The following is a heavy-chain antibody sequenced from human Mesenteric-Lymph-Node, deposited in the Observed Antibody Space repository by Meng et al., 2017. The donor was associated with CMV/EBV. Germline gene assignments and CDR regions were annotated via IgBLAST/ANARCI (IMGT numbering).Heavy chain of an antibody. V-gene: IGHV1-2*06. J-gene: IGHJ4*02. CDR3: ARDRDTDWYSPFDY. CDR1: GYTFIDYY. CDR2: IKPKTGGR. D-gene: IGHD3-9*01. Sequence: QVQLVQSGAEVKKPGASVRVSCKASGYTFIDYYINWVRQAPGQGLEWVGRIKPKTGGRSYAQNFQGRVTMTRDTSINTAYMEVNRLNSDDTAMYYCARDRDTDWYSPFDYWGPGTLVTVSS.